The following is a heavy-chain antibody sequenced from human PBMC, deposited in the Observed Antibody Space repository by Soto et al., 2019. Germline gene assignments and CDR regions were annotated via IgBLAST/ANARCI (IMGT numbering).Heavy chain of an antibody. J-gene: IGHJ4*02. D-gene: IGHD5-12*01. CDR1: GFTFGSYS. CDR3: ASHNLVATD. CDR2: ISSSSSTI. V-gene: IGHV3-48*01. Sequence: GGSLRLSCAASGFTFGSYSMNWVRQAPGKGLEWVSYISSSSSTIYYADSVKGRFTISRDNAKNSLYLQMNSLRAEDTAVYYCASHNLVATDWGQGTLVTVSS.